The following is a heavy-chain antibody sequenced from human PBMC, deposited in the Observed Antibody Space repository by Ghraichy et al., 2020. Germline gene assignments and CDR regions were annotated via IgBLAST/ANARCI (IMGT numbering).Heavy chain of an antibody. V-gene: IGHV3-23*01. Sequence: GESLNISCAASGFTFGNYAMTWVRQAPRKGLEWVSTILGRGDATFYADSVKGRFTISRDNSENKLYLQMNTLRDEDTALYFCAKDPMTSSGWYFDLWGRGTLVTVSS. J-gene: IGHJ2*01. CDR3: AKDPMTSSGWYFDL. CDR2: ILGRGDAT. CDR1: GFTFGNYA. D-gene: IGHD3-10*01.